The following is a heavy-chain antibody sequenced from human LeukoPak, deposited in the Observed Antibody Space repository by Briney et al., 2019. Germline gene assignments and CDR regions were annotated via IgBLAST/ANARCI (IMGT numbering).Heavy chain of an antibody. CDR3: ARHIFPYYYGSGSYPPLVH. D-gene: IGHD3-10*01. Sequence: ASVKDSCKASGYTFTAYYMHWVREAPGQGLEWMGWINPNSGGTNYAQKFQGRVTMTRDTSISTAYMELRSLRSDDTAVYYCARHIFPYYYGSGSYPPLVHWGQGTLVTVSS. CDR1: GYTFTAYY. V-gene: IGHV1-2*02. J-gene: IGHJ4*02. CDR2: INPNSGGT.